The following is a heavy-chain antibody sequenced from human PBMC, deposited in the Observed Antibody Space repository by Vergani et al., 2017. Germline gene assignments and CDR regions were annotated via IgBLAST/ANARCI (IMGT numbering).Heavy chain of an antibody. D-gene: IGHD5-24*01. J-gene: IGHJ3*02. CDR2: VSFDGNYK. V-gene: IGHV3-30-3*01. CDR1: RFTFNSFA. CDR3: ARDHRDYNNYPVTFDI. Sequence: QVHLVESGGGVVQPGRSLRLSSAASRFTFNSFAMHWLRQAPGKGLEWVAVVSFDGNYKYYANSVKGRFTISRDNSKNTLYLQMTSLRTEDTAVYFCARDHRDYNNYPVTFDIWGQGSMVTVSS.